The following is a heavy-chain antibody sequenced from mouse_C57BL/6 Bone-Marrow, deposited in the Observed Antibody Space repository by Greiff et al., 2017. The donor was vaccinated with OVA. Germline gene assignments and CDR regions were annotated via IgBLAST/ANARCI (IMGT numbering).Heavy chain of an antibody. CDR3: ARDRARVHFDY. V-gene: IGHV5-4*01. CDR1: GFTFSSYA. Sequence: EVQGVESGGGLVKPGGSLKLSCAASGFTFSSYAMSWVRQTPEKRLEWVATISDGGSYTYYPDNVKGRFTITRNNAKNKLYLQKNHLKTEDTAMYYCARDRARVHFDYWGQGTTLTVSS. J-gene: IGHJ2*01. CDR2: ISDGGSYT.